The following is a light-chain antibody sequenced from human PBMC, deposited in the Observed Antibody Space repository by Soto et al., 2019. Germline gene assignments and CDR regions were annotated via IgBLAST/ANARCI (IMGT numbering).Light chain of an antibody. CDR3: SSYAGSNNLHVL. Sequence: QSALTQPPCASGSPGQSVTISCTGSSSDVGGYEYVSWYQQHPGKAPKLIIYEVIKRPSGVPDRFSGSKSGNTASLTVSGLQAEDEADYYCSSYAGSNNLHVLFGGGTKVTVL. CDR1: SSDVGGYEY. J-gene: IGLJ2*01. V-gene: IGLV2-8*01. CDR2: EVI.